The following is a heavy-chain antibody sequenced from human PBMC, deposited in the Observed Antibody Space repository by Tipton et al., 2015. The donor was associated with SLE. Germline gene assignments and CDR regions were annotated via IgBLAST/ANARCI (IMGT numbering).Heavy chain of an antibody. D-gene: IGHD5-12*01. Sequence: TLSLTCAVSGHSISTDYYWGWIRQPPGKGLEWFGSIYHSGTIYYNPTLKRRVTLSVDTSENQFSLKLSSVTAADTAVYYCSRQVAQGTWAFDYWGQGTLVTVSS. CDR1: GHSISTDYY. J-gene: IGHJ4*02. V-gene: IGHV4-38-2*01. CDR3: SRQVAQGTWAFDY. CDR2: IYHSGTI.